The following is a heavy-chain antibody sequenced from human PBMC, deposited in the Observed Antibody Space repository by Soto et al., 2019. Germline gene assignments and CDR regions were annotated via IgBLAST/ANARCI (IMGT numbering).Heavy chain of an antibody. J-gene: IGHJ6*03. CDR1: GGSISSYY. CDR2: IYYSGST. V-gene: IGHV4-59*01. CDR3: ARDGPISGYDYDYYYYMDF. Sequence: SETLSLTCTVSGGSISSYYWSWIRQPPGKGLEWIGYIYYSGSTNYNPSLKSRVTISVDTSKNQFSLKLSSVAAADTAVYYCARDGPISGYDYDYYYYMDFWGKGTTVTVSS. D-gene: IGHD5-12*01.